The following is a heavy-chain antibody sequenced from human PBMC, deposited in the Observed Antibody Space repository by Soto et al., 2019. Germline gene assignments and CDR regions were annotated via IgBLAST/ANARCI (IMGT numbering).Heavy chain of an antibody. V-gene: IGHV3-23*01. Sequence: EVQLLESGGGLVQPGGSLRLSCAASGFTFSSYAMSWVRQAPGKGLEWVSAISGSGGSTYYADSVKGRFTISRDNSKNTLYLQMNSLRAEDTAVYYCAINPIVVVPAAIQGGVTDYWGQGTLVTVSS. D-gene: IGHD2-2*02. CDR2: ISGSGGST. CDR3: AINPIVVVPAAIQGGVTDY. CDR1: GFTFSSYA. J-gene: IGHJ4*02.